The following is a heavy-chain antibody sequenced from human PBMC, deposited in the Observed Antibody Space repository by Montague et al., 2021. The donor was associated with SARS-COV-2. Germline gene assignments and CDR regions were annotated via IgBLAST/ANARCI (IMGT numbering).Heavy chain of an antibody. CDR2: INHSGST. V-gene: IGHV4-34*01. Sequence: SETLSLTCAVYGGSFSGYDWTWIRQSPGKGLEWIGEINHSGSTNYSPSLESRVAISVDTSKNQFSLKLNSVTAADTAIYYCARATVDINMILVVITSVNHYFDSWGQGTLVTVSP. J-gene: IGHJ4*02. CDR1: GGSFSGYD. CDR3: ARATVDINMILVVITSVNHYFDS. D-gene: IGHD3-22*01.